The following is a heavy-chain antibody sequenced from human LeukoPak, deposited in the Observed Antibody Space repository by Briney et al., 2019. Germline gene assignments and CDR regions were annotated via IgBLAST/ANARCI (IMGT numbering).Heavy chain of an antibody. D-gene: IGHD3-22*01. CDR2: LGISGGYT. CDR3: AKAVVSVISQHYFDY. V-gene: IGHV3-23*01. CDR1: GFTLSSYA. J-gene: IGHJ4*02. Sequence: GGSLRLSCVASGFTLSSYAMSWVRQAPGKGLQWVSSLGISGGYTWYAGSVKGRFTISRDSSKNTLYLRMNSLRAEDTAVYYCAKAVVSVISQHYFDYWGQGTLVTVSS.